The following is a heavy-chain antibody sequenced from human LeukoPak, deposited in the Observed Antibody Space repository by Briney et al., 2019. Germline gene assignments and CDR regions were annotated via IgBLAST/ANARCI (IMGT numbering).Heavy chain of an antibody. D-gene: IGHD2-2*01. CDR2: INSDGSST. J-gene: IGHJ4*01. Sequence: PGGSLRLSCAASGFTFSSYWMHWVRQAPGKGLVWVSRINSDGSSTSYADSVKGRFTISRDNAKNTLYLQMNSLRAEDTAVYYCARETSHIVVVPAAPDYWGQVTLITVSS. V-gene: IGHV3-74*01. CDR1: GFTFSSYW. CDR3: ARETSHIVVVPAAPDY.